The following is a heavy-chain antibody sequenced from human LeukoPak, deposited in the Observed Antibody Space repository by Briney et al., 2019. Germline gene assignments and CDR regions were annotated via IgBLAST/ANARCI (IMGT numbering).Heavy chain of an antibody. CDR3: TRDSGTYNWLDP. V-gene: IGHV3-73*01. Sequence: GGSLRLPCAPSGFTFRGSAIHWLRQSFGKGLEWIGHIDKEKDSYATASAYAVSVEGRFTVSRDDSKNMAFLQMSGLKTEDTALYFCTRDSGTYNWLDPWGQGTLVTVSS. J-gene: IGHJ5*02. CDR2: IDKEKDSYAT. CDR1: GFTFRGSA. D-gene: IGHD1-26*01.